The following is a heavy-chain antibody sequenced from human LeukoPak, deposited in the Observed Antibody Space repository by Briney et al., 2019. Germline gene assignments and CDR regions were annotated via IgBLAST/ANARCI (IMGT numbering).Heavy chain of an antibody. V-gene: IGHV3-48*03. Sequence: GGSLRLSCAVSGLTFSNFKMNWVRQAPGKGLEWVSYISDSGRTTFYADSVKGRFTISRDNAKNSLYLQMNSLRAEDTAVYYCAREVRYYYDSSGYYDYWGQGILVTVSS. CDR1: GLTFSNFK. CDR3: AREVRYYYDSSGYYDY. CDR2: ISDSGRTT. J-gene: IGHJ4*02. D-gene: IGHD3-22*01.